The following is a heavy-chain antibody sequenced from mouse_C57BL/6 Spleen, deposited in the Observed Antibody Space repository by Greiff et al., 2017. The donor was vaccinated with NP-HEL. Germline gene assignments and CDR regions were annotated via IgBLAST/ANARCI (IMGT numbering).Heavy chain of an antibody. V-gene: IGHV1-26*01. CDR2: INPNNGGT. Sequence: EVQLQRSGPELVKPGASVKISCKASGYTFTDYYMNWVKQSHGKSLEWIGDINPNNGGTSYNQKFKGKATLTVDKSSSTAYMELRSLTSEDSAVYYCAREGGPGYFDYWGQGTTLTVSS. J-gene: IGHJ2*01. CDR3: AREGGPGYFDY. CDR1: GYTFTDYY.